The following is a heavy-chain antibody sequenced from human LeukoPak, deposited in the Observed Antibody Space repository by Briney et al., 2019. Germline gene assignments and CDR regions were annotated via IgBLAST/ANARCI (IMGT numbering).Heavy chain of an antibody. CDR1: GFTFGNYG. CDR3: ARHGLVPGSGNYYPFFNP. D-gene: IGHD3-10*01. J-gene: IGHJ5*02. Sequence: GRSLRLSCAASGFTFGNYGMHWVRQAPGQGLEWVALIGYDGSKKYYADSVKGHFTVSRDNSENTLHLQMNSLRADDTAVYYCARHGLVPGSGNYYPFFNPWGQGTWSPSPQ. V-gene: IGHV3-33*01. CDR2: IGYDGSKK.